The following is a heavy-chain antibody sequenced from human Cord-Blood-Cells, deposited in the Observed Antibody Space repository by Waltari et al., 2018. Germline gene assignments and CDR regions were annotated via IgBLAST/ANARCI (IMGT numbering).Heavy chain of an antibody. Sequence: QVQLVQSGAEVKKPGASVKVSCKASGYTFTSYDINWVRQATGQGLEWVGWMNPNRGNTGYAQKFQGRVTITRNTSISTAYMELSSLRSEDTAVYYCARGGDCSSTSCYWFDPWGQGTLVTVSS. J-gene: IGHJ5*02. CDR2: MNPNRGNT. CDR3: ARGGDCSSTSCYWFDP. CDR1: GYTFTSYD. D-gene: IGHD2-2*01. V-gene: IGHV1-8*03.